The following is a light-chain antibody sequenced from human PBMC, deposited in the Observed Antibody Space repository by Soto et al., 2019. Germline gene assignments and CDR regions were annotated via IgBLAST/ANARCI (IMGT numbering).Light chain of an antibody. CDR2: RTN. CDR1: SSNIGRNY. Sequence: QSVLTQPPSASGTPGQRVTISCFGSSSNIGRNYIHWYQQLTGAAPTLLIYRTNQRPSEVPDRFSASKSGTSGSLAIGDLRAEDEADYYCAAWDDSLNGWVFGGGTKLTVL. J-gene: IGLJ3*02. CDR3: AAWDDSLNGWV. V-gene: IGLV1-47*01.